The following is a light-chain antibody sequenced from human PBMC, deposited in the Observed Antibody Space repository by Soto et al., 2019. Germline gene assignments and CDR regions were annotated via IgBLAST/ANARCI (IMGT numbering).Light chain of an antibody. Sequence: DIPMTQSPSSLSASVGDRVTITCRASQSISTFLNWYQQKPGKAPNLLIYTASTLHGGVPSRFSGSGSWTDFTLTISSLQPEDFATYYCQQSFTAPWTFGQGTRVEIK. V-gene: IGKV1-39*01. CDR2: TAS. CDR1: QSISTF. J-gene: IGKJ1*01. CDR3: QQSFTAPWT.